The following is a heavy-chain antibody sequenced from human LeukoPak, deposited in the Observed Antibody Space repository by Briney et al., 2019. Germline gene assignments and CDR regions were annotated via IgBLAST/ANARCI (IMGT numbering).Heavy chain of an antibody. Sequence: GASVKVSCKASGYAFSSYGFSWVRQAPGQGLEWMGWISSYDGNTKSVDKLQGRVTMTTDTSTCTAYMELRSLRSDDTAVYYCARDAYGSGKGYFDYWGQGTLVTVSS. D-gene: IGHD3-10*01. CDR3: ARDAYGSGKGYFDY. CDR1: GYAFSSYG. J-gene: IGHJ4*02. V-gene: IGHV1-18*01. CDR2: ISSYDGNT.